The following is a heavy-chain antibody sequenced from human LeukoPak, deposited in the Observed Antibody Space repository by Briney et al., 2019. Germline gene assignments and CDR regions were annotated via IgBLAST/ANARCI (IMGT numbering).Heavy chain of an antibody. CDR3: ARDKGFQYYYMDV. CDR1: GGTFSSYA. V-gene: IGHV1-69*05. CDR2: IIPIFGTA. D-gene: IGHD3-3*01. Sequence: ASVKVSCKASGGTFSSYAISWVRRAPGQGLEWMGRIIPIFGTANYAQKFQGRVTITTDESTSTAYMELSSLRSEDTAVYYCARDKGFQYYYMDVWGKGTTVTVSS. J-gene: IGHJ6*03.